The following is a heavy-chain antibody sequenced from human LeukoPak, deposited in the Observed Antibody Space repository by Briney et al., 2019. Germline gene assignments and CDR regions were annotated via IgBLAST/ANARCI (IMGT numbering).Heavy chain of an antibody. D-gene: IGHD6-13*01. CDR1: GGSISSYY. CDR3: ARAGYSSSWGGWAFDY. V-gene: IGHV4-59*01. CDR2: IYYSGST. J-gene: IGHJ4*02. Sequence: MPSETLSLTCTVSGGSISSYYWSWIRQPPGKGLEWTGYIYYSGSTNYNPSLKSRVTISVDTSKNQFSLKLSSVTAADTAVYYCARAGYSSSWGGWAFDYWGQGTLVTVSS.